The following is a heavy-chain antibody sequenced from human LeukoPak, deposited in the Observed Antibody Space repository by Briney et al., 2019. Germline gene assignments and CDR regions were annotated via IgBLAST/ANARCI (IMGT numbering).Heavy chain of an antibody. CDR3: ARNYGSGSYRLDC. Sequence: PGGSLRLSCAASGFTFSSYSMNWVRQAPGKGLEWVSSISSSSSYIYYADSVEGRFTISRDSSKNTLYLQMNNLRAEDTAVYYCARNYGSGSYRLDCWGQGTLVTVSS. CDR1: GFTFSSYS. CDR2: ISSSSSYI. J-gene: IGHJ4*02. D-gene: IGHD3-10*01. V-gene: IGHV3-21*04.